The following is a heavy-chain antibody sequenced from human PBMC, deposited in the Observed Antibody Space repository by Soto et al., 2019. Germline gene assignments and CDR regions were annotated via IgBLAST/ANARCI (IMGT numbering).Heavy chain of an antibody. CDR3: ARRGYYDSSGPSWFDP. CDR2: ISSSSSGPI. V-gene: IGHV3-48*02. J-gene: IGHJ5*02. Sequence: PGGSLRLSCVASGFTFSSYSMNWVRQAPGKGLEWLSYISSSSSGPIYYADSVKGRFTISRDNAKNSLYLQMNSLRDEDTAVYYCARRGYYDSSGPSWFDPWGQGTLVTVSS. CDR1: GFTFSSYS. D-gene: IGHD3-22*01.